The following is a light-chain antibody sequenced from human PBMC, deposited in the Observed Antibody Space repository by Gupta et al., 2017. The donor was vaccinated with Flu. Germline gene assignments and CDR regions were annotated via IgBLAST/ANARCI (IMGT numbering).Light chain of an antibody. Sequence: LVLTQSPSASAPLRASVTLTCTLSSGHSSYAIAWHQQQPEKGPRYVMKLNSDGSHSTGDGVPDRFSGSSSGAEGYRTIASVQAEDEADYYWQTWSTGTWVFGGGTKLTGL. CDR1: SGHSSYA. J-gene: IGLJ3*02. CDR3: QTWSTGTWV. CDR2: LNSDGSH. V-gene: IGLV4-69*01.